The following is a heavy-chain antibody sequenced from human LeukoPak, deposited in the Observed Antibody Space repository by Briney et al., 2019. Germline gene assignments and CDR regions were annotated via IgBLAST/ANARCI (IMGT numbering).Heavy chain of an antibody. CDR1: GFTFSNYS. V-gene: IGHV3-21*01. Sequence: GGSLRLSCAASGFTFSNYSMNWVRQAPGKGLEWVSSISSSSSYIYYADSVKGRFTISRDNAKNSLYLQMNSLRAEDTAVYYCARDAADFWSGYYTDFYYYYYYMDVWGKGTTVTVSS. J-gene: IGHJ6*03. CDR3: ARDAADFWSGYYTDFYYYYYYMDV. CDR2: ISSSSSYI. D-gene: IGHD3-3*01.